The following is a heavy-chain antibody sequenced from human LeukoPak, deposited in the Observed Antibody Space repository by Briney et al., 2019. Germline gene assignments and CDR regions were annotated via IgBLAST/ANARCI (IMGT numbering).Heavy chain of an antibody. D-gene: IGHD1-14*01. CDR1: GLTFSTSG. CDR3: ATETNGRHYDY. CDR2: IGPTGFDR. J-gene: IGHJ4*02. Sequence: GGSLRLSRTTSGLTFSTSGFNWVRQAPGKCLEWVASIGPTGFDRYHADSIKGRFTISRDNANNFLYLQMDSLRAEDTAVYYCATETNGRHYDYWGQGTLLTVSS. V-gene: IGHV3-21*06.